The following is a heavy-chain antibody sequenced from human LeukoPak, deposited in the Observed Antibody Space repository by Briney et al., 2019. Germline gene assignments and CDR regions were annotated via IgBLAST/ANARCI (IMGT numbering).Heavy chain of an antibody. D-gene: IGHD3-10*02. CDR2: ISYDGSNK. J-gene: IGHJ4*02. CDR3: ARDAVRGVAGYYFDY. V-gene: IGHV3-30*04. Sequence: GGSLRLSCAASGFTFSSYAMHWVRQAPGKGLEWVAVISYDGSNKYYADSVKGRFTISRDNSKNTLYLQMNSLRAEDTAVYYCARDAVRGVAGYYFDYWGQGTLVTVSS. CDR1: GFTFSSYA.